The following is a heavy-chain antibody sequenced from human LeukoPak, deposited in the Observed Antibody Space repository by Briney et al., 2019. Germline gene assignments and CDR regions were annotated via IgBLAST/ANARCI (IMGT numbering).Heavy chain of an antibody. CDR1: GFTFSSYA. CDR3: AREGKAWNDATPFDY. V-gene: IGHV3-21*05. J-gene: IGHJ4*02. D-gene: IGHD1-1*01. Sequence: GGSLRLSCAASGFTFSSYAMTWVRQAPGKGLEWISYISSSSSYIYYADSVKGRFTISRDNAKNSLYLQMNSLRAEDTAVYYCAREGKAWNDATPFDYWGQGTLVTVSS. CDR2: ISSSSSYI.